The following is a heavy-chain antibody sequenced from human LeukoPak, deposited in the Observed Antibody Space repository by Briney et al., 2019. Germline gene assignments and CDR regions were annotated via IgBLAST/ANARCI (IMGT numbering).Heavy chain of an antibody. V-gene: IGHV3-21*01. D-gene: IGHD2-15*01. CDR3: ARRSEPHYYSDY. CDR1: GFTFSSYS. CDR2: ISSSSSYI. Sequence: GGSLRLSCAASGFTFSSYSMNWVRQAPGKGLEWVSSISSSSSYIYYADSVKGRFTISRDNAKNSLYLQMNSLRAEDTAVYYCARRSEPHYYSDYWGQGTLVTVSS. J-gene: IGHJ4*02.